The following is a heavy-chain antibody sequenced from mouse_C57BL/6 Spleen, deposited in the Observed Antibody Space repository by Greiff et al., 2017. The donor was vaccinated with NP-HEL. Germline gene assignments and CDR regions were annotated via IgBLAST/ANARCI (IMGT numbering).Heavy chain of an antibody. CDR3: ARDAGTTVVAPYYAMDY. CDR1: GYSFTGYF. D-gene: IGHD1-1*01. V-gene: IGHV1-20*01. CDR2: INPYNGDT. J-gene: IGHJ4*01. Sequence: EVQLQQSGPELVKPGDSVKISCKASGYSFTGYFMNWVMQSHGKSLEWIGRINPYNGDTFYNQKFKGKATLTVDKSSSTAHMELRGLTSEDSAVYYCARDAGTTVVAPYYAMDYWGQGTSVTVSS.